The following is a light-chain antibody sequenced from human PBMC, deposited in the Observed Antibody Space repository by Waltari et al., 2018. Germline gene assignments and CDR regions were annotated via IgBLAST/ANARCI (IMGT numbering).Light chain of an antibody. CDR2: DVS. CDR3: SSFTTSTTWV. J-gene: IGLJ3*02. V-gene: IGLV2-14*03. CDR1: SSDVGHDKY. Sequence: QSALTQPASVSGSPGQLITISCTGTSSDVGHDKYVSWYQQLPGKAPKLMIYDVSDRPSGVSDRFSASKSGNTASLTISGLQAEDEAYYYCSSFTTSTTWVFGGGTKLTVL.